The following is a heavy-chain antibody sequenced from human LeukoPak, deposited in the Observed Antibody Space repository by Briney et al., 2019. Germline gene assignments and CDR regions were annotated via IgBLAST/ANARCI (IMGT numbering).Heavy chain of an antibody. Sequence: ASVKVSCKVSGYTLTELSMHWVRQAPGKGLEWMGGFDPEDGETIYAQKFQGRVTMTEDTSTDTAYMELSSLRSEDTAVYYCATGEGDVDTAMVIWFDYWGQGTLVTVSS. CDR2: FDPEDGET. CDR3: ATGEGDVDTAMVIWFDY. V-gene: IGHV1-24*01. J-gene: IGHJ4*02. CDR1: GYTLTELS. D-gene: IGHD5-18*01.